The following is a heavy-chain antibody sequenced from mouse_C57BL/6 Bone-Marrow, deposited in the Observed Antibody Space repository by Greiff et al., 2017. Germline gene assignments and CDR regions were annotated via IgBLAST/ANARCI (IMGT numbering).Heavy chain of an antibody. V-gene: IGHV1-55*01. CDR3: AKGYPLYYYAMDY. CDR1: GYTFTSYW. D-gene: IGHD2-2*01. J-gene: IGHJ4*01. Sequence: QVQLKQPGAELVKPGASVKMSCKASGYTFTSYWITWVKQSPGQGLEWIGDIYPGSGSTNYNEKFKSKATLTVDTSSSTAYMQLSSLTSEDSAVYYFAKGYPLYYYAMDYWGQGTSVTVSS. CDR2: IYPGSGST.